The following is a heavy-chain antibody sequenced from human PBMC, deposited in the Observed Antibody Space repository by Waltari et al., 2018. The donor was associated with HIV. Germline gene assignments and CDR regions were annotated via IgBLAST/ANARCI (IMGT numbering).Heavy chain of an antibody. CDR2: IYYSGST. J-gene: IGHJ4*02. CDR3: ARVSYGSGGLDY. Sequence: QLQLQESGPGLVKPSETLSLTCTVSGGPISSSSYYWGWIRQPPGKGLEWIGSIYYSGSTYYNPSLKSRVTISVDTSKNQFSLKLSSVTAADTAVYYCARVSYGSGGLDYWGQGTLVTVSS. CDR1: GGPISSSSYY. D-gene: IGHD3-10*01. V-gene: IGHV4-39*07.